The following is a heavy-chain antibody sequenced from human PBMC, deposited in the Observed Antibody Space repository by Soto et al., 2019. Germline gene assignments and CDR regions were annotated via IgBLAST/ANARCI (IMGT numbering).Heavy chain of an antibody. CDR1: VGGFSSYA. CDR3: ARDAELLMAYGFSCDH. J-gene: IGHJ4*02. Sequence: VKVGWKVYVGGFSSYAKNWVRQAPGQGLEWMGGIIPIFGTANYAQKFQGRVTITADESTSTAYMELSSLRSEDTAVYYCARDAELLMAYGFSCDHLGQGTLVTAPQ. V-gene: IGHV1-69*13. D-gene: IGHD1-7*01. CDR2: IIPIFGTA.